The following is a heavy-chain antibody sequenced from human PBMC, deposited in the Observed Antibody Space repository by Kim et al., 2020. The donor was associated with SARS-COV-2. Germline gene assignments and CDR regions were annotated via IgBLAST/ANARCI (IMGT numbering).Heavy chain of an antibody. D-gene: IGHD3-10*01. J-gene: IGHJ4*02. Sequence: PDRGATDYAQKFQGRVTLTRDTSISTTYMELSSLRSDDTAVYYCARGELRDWGQGTLVTVSS. V-gene: IGHV1-2*02. CDR3: ARGELRD. CDR2: PDRGAT.